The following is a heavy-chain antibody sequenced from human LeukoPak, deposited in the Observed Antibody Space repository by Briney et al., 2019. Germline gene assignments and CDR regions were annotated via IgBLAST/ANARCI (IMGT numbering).Heavy chain of an antibody. D-gene: IGHD2-15*01. J-gene: IGHJ3*02. CDR1: GFTFSSYS. CDR3: ARDRPNGIVVVVADPTDAFDI. V-gene: IGHV3-48*01. CDR2: ISSSSSTI. Sequence: PGGSLRLSCAASGFTFSSYSMNWVRQAPGKGLEWVSYISSSSSTIYYADSVKGRFTISRDNAKNSLYLQMNSLRAEDTAVYYCARDRPNGIVVVVADPTDAFDIWGQGTMVTVSS.